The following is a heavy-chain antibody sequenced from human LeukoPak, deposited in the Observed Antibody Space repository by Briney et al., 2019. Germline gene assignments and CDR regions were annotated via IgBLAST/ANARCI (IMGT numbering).Heavy chain of an antibody. Sequence: SETLSLTCTVSGASIRSGDYYWSWIRQPPGKGLEWIGYIYDSGSTYYYPSLKSRITISVDTSENRFSLKLSSVTATDTAVYYCARDCSGGSCYGAFDIWGQGTMVTVSS. CDR3: ARDCSGGSCYGAFDI. V-gene: IGHV4-30-4*01. J-gene: IGHJ3*02. D-gene: IGHD2-15*01. CDR1: GASIRSGDYY. CDR2: IYDSGST.